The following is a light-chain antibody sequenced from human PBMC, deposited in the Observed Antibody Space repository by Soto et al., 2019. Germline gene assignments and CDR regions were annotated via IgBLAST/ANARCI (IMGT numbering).Light chain of an antibody. CDR2: EAS. V-gene: IGLV2-14*01. Sequence: QSALTQPASVSGSPGQSITISCTGTSSDVGGYNYVSWYQQHPGKAPKLMIYEASNRPSGVSNRFSGSKSGNTASLTISGLQAEDEADYYCSSYTSSFYVFGTGTKLTVL. CDR1: SSDVGGYNY. J-gene: IGLJ1*01. CDR3: SSYTSSFYV.